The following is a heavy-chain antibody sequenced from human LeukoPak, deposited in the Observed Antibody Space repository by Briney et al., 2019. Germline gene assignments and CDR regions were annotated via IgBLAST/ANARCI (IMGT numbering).Heavy chain of an antibody. J-gene: IGHJ4*02. CDR2: INHSGST. Sequence: PSETLSLTCAVYGGSFSGYYWSWIRQLPGKGLEWIGEINHSGSTNYNPSLKSRVTISVDTSKNQFSPKLSSVTAADTAVYYCAREATIFGVVILPYYFDYWGQGTLVTVSS. CDR3: AREATIFGVVILPYYFDY. CDR1: GGSFSGYY. D-gene: IGHD3-3*01. V-gene: IGHV4-34*01.